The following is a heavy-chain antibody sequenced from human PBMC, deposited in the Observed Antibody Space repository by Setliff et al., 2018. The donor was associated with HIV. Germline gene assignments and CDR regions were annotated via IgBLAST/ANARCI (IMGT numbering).Heavy chain of an antibody. CDR2: IHYSGIT. J-gene: IGHJ3*02. CDR1: RDSINGHW. D-gene: IGHD3-9*01. Sequence: PSETLSLTCTVSRDSINGHWWSWIRQPPGKGLEWTGSIHYSGITHYNPSLKSRLTMSVVTSKNQVSLKLTSVTAADTAVYYCARYKCINFACVGFDIWGQGTVVTVSS. CDR3: ARYKCINFACVGFDI. V-gene: IGHV4-59*11.